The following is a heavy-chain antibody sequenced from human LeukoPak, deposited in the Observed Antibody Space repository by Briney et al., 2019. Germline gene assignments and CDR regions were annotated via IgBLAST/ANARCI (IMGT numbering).Heavy chain of an antibody. V-gene: IGHV3-23*01. CDR3: AKIGRYCDFWTGFYEEEVDYMDV. D-gene: IGHD3-3*01. Sequence: GGSLRLSCAASGFTFSSYGMTWVRQAPGKGLEWVSGISGSGGSTKHADSVKGRFTISRDNSKNTLYLQMNSLRAEDTAIYHCAKIGRYCDFWTGFYEEEVDYMDVWGKGTTVTVSS. J-gene: IGHJ6*03. CDR2: ISGSGGST. CDR1: GFTFSSYG.